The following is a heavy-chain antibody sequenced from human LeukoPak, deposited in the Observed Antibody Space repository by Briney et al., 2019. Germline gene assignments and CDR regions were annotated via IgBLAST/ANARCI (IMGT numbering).Heavy chain of an antibody. CDR3: ARRKYSSGWYYFDY. D-gene: IGHD6-19*01. CDR2: INWNGGST. CDR1: GFTFDDYG. V-gene: IGHV3-20*04. J-gene: IGHJ4*02. Sequence: LPGGSLRLSCAASGFTFDDYGMSWVRQAPGKGLEWVSGINWNGGSTGYADSVKGRFTISRDNAKNSLYLQMNSLRAEDTALYYCARRKYSSGWYYFDYWGQGTLVTVSS.